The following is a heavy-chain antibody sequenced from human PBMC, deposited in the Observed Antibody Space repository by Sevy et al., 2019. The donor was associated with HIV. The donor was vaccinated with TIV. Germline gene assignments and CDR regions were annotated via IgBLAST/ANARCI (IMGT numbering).Heavy chain of an antibody. Sequence: SETLSLTCTVSGGSVISGSHYWSWIRQPPGKGLEWIGYIYYSGSTTYNPSLKSRVTISVDTSKNHFSLKLYSVTTADTAVYYCASRSRNDYNGGDYWGQGTLVTVSS. CDR2: IYYSGST. V-gene: IGHV4-61*01. J-gene: IGHJ4*02. D-gene: IGHD4-4*01. CDR3: ASRSRNDYNGGDY. CDR1: GGSVISGSHY.